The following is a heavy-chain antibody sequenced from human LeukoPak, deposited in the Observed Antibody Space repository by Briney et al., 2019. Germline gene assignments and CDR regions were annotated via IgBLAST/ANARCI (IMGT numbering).Heavy chain of an antibody. V-gene: IGHV4-34*01. CDR3: ARVAGGVNWFDP. J-gene: IGHJ5*02. Sequence: SETLSITCAVYGGSFSGYYWGWIRQPPGKGLEWIGEINHSGSTNYNPSLKSRVTISVDTSKNQFSLKLSSVTAADTAVYYCARVAGGVNWFDPWGQGTLVTVSS. D-gene: IGHD2-8*01. CDR2: INHSGST. CDR1: GGSFSGYY.